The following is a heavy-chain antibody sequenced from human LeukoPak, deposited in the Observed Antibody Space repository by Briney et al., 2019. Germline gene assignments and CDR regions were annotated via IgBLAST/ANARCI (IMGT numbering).Heavy chain of an antibody. CDR2: IYYSGST. CDR3: ARRYYDFWSGSDAFDI. D-gene: IGHD3-3*01. V-gene: IGHV4-59*12. Sequence: IYYSGSTNYNPSLKSRVTISVDTSKNQFSLKLSSVTAADTAVYYCARRYYDFWSGSDAFDIWGQGTMVTVSS. J-gene: IGHJ3*02.